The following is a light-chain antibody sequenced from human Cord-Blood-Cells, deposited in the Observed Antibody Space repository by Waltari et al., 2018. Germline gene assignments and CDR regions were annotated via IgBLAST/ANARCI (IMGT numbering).Light chain of an antibody. Sequence: DIQVTQSQSSLSASVGDRVTITCRASQSISSYLNWYQQKPGKAPKLLIYAASSLQSGVPSRFSGSGSGTDFTLTISSLQPEDFATYYCQQSYSTPYSFGQGTKLGIK. V-gene: IGKV1-39*01. CDR3: QQSYSTPYS. CDR1: QSISSY. J-gene: IGKJ2*03. CDR2: AAS.